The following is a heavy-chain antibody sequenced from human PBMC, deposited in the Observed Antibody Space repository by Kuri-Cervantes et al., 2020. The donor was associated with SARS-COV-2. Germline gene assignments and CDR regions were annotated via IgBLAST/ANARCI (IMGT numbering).Heavy chain of an antibody. V-gene: IGHV1-2*02. CDR3: ARGGYSYVQGDPAFDI. D-gene: IGHD5-18*01. Sequence: ASVKVSCKASGYSFINYTINWVRQAPGQGLEWMGWINAGNGNTKYSQKFQGRVTMTRDTSISTAYMELSRLRSDDTVVYYCARGGYSYVQGDPAFDIWGQGTMVTVSS. CDR1: GYSFINYT. J-gene: IGHJ3*02. CDR2: INAGNGNT.